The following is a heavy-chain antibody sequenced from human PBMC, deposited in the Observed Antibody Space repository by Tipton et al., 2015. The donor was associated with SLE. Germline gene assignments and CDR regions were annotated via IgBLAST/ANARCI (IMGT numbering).Heavy chain of an antibody. Sequence: LRLSCTVSGASIRSDGYYWNWIRQYPGKGFEWIGYIHNNGNTHFNPSLKSRITMSVDTSENQFSLKLGSVTAADTAVYYCARGGVGGYDYFDYWGQGTLVTVSS. V-gene: IGHV4-31*02. J-gene: IGHJ4*02. CDR2: IHNNGNT. CDR1: GASIRSDGYY. CDR3: ARGGVGGYDYFDY. D-gene: IGHD5-12*01.